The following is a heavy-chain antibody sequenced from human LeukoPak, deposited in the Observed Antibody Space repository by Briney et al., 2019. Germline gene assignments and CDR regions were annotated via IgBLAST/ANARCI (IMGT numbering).Heavy chain of an antibody. J-gene: IGHJ4*02. CDR2: INHSGST. CDR1: GGSFSGYY. D-gene: IGHD3-10*01. V-gene: IGHV4-34*01. Sequence: SETLSLTCAVYGGSFSGYYWSWIRKPPGEGLEWIGEINHSGSTNYNPSLKSRVTISGDTSKNQFSLKLSSVTAADPAVYYCARRPMVRGVIDYWGQGTQVTVSS. CDR3: ARRPMVRGVIDY.